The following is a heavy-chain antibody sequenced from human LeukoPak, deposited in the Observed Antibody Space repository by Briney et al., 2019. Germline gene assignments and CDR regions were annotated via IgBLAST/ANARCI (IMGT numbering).Heavy chain of an antibody. Sequence: SVKVSCKASGGTFSSYAISWVRQAPGQGLEWMGGIIPIFGTANYAQKFQGRVTITTDESTSTAYMELSSLRSEGTAVYYCARSGQQLLLDWFDPWGQGTLVTVSS. D-gene: IGHD6-13*01. CDR1: GGTFSSYA. CDR2: IIPIFGTA. CDR3: ARSGQQLLLDWFDP. V-gene: IGHV1-69*05. J-gene: IGHJ5*02.